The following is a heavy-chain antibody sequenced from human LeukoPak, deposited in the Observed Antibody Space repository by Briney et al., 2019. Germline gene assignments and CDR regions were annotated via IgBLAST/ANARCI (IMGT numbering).Heavy chain of an antibody. V-gene: IGHV3-7*01. CDR1: GFTFSSYW. D-gene: IGHD3-22*01. Sequence: GGSLRLSCAASGFTFSSYWMSWVRQAPGKGLEWVANIKQDGSEKYYVDSVKSRFTISRDNAKNSLYLQMNSPRAEDTAVYYCARELSSGYYYFIDYWGQGTLVTVSS. CDR3: ARELSSGYYYFIDY. CDR2: IKQDGSEK. J-gene: IGHJ4*02.